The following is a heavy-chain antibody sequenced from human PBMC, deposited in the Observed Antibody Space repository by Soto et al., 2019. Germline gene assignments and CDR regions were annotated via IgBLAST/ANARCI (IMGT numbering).Heavy chain of an antibody. CDR1: GGFVNSDTHS. D-gene: IGHD2-2*01. CDR3: ARFVRSCSATTCSTRADV. Sequence: ETLSLTCTVSGGFVNSDTHSWSWIRQTPGKRLEWIGFIYSGGSTKNPSLRSRVTMSVDTSKNQFSLKLRSVIVADTAVYHCARFVRSCSATTCSTRADVWGQGITVTVSS. V-gene: IGHV4-61*01. J-gene: IGHJ6*02. CDR2: IYSGGST.